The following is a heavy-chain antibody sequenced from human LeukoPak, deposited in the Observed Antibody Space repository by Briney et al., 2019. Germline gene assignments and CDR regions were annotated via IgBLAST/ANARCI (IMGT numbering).Heavy chain of an antibody. Sequence: ASVKVSCKASGYTFTGYYMHRVRQAPGQGLEWMGWINPNSGGTNYAQKFQGRVTMTRDTSISTAYMELSRLRSDDTAVYYCARGVYVWGSYRYDAFDIWGQGTMVTVSS. D-gene: IGHD3-16*02. CDR3: ARGVYVWGSYRYDAFDI. V-gene: IGHV1-2*02. CDR1: GYTFTGYY. J-gene: IGHJ3*02. CDR2: INPNSGGT.